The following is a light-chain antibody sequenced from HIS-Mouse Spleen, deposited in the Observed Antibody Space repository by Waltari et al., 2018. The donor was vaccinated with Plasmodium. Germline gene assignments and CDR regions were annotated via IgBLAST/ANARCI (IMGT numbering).Light chain of an antibody. J-gene: IGLJ2*01. CDR3: QVWDSSSDHVV. Sequence: SYVLTQPPSVSVAPGQTARTTCGGNHIGSKRVHWYQQKPGQAPVLVVYDDSDRPSGIPERFSGSNAGNTATLTISRVEAGDEADYYCQVWDSSSDHVVFGGGTKLTVL. CDR2: DDS. CDR1: HIGSKR. V-gene: IGLV3-21*02.